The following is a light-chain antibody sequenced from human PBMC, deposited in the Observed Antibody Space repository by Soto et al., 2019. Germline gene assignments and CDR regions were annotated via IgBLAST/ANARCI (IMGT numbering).Light chain of an antibody. CDR2: AAS. J-gene: IGKJ1*01. V-gene: IGKV1-39*01. Sequence: IQMTQSPSSLSATVGHIVTITCRASQTIGRFLNWYQQRPGKAPNXLIYAASTLQSGVPSRFSVSGSGTDFTLTISSLKNEDIATYDGQQRYGITWTFGQGTKVDIK. CDR3: QQRYGITWT. CDR1: QTIGRF.